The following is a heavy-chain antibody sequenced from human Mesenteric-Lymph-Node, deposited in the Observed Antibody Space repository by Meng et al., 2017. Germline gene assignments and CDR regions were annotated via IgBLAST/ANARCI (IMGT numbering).Heavy chain of an antibody. CDR3: ARGPPGSGYDISNWFDP. Sequence: GSLRLSCTVSGGSISSSSYYWGWIRQLPGKGLEWIGSFYYSGSTYYNPSLKSRVTISVDTSNNQFSLKLSSVTAADTAVYYCARGPPGSGYDISNWFDPWARETLVTVSS. V-gene: IGHV4-39*07. CDR2: FYYSGST. CDR1: GGSISSSSYY. D-gene: IGHD5-12*01. J-gene: IGHJ5*02.